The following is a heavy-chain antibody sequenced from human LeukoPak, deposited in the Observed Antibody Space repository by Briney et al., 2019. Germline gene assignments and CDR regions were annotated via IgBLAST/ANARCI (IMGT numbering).Heavy chain of an antibody. D-gene: IGHD5-12*01. CDR1: GFTFSSYS. J-gene: IGHJ6*03. Sequence: GGSLRLSCAASGFTFSSYSMNWVRQAPGKGLEWVSSISSSSSYIYYADSVKGRFTISRDNAKNSLYLQMNSLRAEDTAVYYCARDPESGYDIYMDVGGKRTTVTVSS. CDR2: ISSSSSYI. CDR3: ARDPESGYDIYMDV. V-gene: IGHV3-21*01.